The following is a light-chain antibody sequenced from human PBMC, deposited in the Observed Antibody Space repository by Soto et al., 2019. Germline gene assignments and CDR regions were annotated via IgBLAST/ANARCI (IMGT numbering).Light chain of an antibody. V-gene: IGKV1-39*01. CDR1: QSISIY. J-gene: IGKJ5*01. Sequence: DIQMTQSPSSLSASVGDRVTITCRASQSISIYLNWYQQEPGRAPKLLIYAASALQSGVPSRFSGSGSETDFNITISSLQPEDFATYYCQQSYSVPITFGQGTRLEI. CDR2: AAS. CDR3: QQSYSVPIT.